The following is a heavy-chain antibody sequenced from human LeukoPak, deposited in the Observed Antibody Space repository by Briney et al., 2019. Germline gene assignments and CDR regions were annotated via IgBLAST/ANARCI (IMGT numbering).Heavy chain of an antibody. CDR2: IYSGGST. D-gene: IGHD3-3*01. V-gene: IGHV3-66*04. J-gene: IGHJ4*02. CDR3: ARQLKGVFGVAPIDY. Sequence: GGSLRLSCVASGFALSNYAMNWVRQAPGKGLEWVSVIYSGGSTYYADSVKGRFTISRDNSKNTLYLQMNSLRAEDTAVYYCARQLKGVFGVAPIDYWGQGTLVTVSS. CDR1: GFALSNYA.